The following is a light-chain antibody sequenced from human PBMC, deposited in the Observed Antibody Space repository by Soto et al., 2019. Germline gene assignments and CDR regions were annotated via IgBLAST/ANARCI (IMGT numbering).Light chain of an antibody. J-gene: IGLJ3*02. CDR1: DSDVGGYNY. CDR3: SSYTSRSTLV. CDR2: EVI. Sequence: QSVLTQPASVSGSPGQSITISCTGTDSDVGGYNYVSWYQQHPGKAPKLMIYEVINRPSGVSNRFSGSKSANTASLTISGLQAEDEADYYCSSYTSRSTLVFGGGTKLTVL. V-gene: IGLV2-14*03.